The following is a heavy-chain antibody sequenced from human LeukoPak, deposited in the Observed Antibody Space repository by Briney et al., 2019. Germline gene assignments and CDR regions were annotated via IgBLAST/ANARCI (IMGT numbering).Heavy chain of an antibody. CDR2: ITSSGTYI. CDR1: GFTFNNCN. J-gene: IGHJ6*03. D-gene: IGHD1-26*01. Sequence: PGGSLRLSCATSGFTFNNCNMNWVRQAPGRALEWVSSITSSGTYIFYADSVKGRFTTSRDNAKNSLYLQMNSLGPEDTAVYYCARDPYSGNYGNYYYYYMDVWGRGTLVTVSS. CDR3: ARDPYSGNYGNYYYYYMDV. V-gene: IGHV3-21*01.